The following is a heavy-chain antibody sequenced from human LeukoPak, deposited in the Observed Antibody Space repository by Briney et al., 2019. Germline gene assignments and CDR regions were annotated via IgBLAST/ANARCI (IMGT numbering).Heavy chain of an antibody. CDR2: IYYSGST. CDR1: GGSISSYY. D-gene: IGHD3-10*01. V-gene: IGHV4-59*01. J-gene: IGHJ3*02. CDR3: ARVVTMVRGVKAGAFDI. Sequence: SETLSLTCTVSGGSISSYYWSWIRQPPGKGLEWIGYIYYSGSTNYNPSFKSRVTISVDTSKNQFSLKLSSVTAADTAVYYCARVVTMVRGVKAGAFDIWGQGTMVTVSS.